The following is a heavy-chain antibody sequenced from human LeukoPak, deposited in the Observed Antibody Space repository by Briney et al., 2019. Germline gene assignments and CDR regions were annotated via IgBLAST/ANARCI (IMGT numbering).Heavy chain of an antibody. Sequence: GGSLRLSCAASGFTFSSYAMHWVRQAPGKGQERVAVISYDGSNKYYADSVKGRFTISRDNSKNTLYLQMNSLRAEDTAVYYCARGYYGSGSWFDYWGQGTLVTVSS. CDR3: ARGYYGSGSWFDY. V-gene: IGHV3-30*04. CDR2: ISYDGSNK. D-gene: IGHD3-10*01. CDR1: GFTFSSYA. J-gene: IGHJ4*02.